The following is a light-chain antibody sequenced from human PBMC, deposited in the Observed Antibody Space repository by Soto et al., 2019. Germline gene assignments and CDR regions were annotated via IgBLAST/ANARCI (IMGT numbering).Light chain of an antibody. Sequence: QSVLTQPPSVSGAPGQRVTISCTGSSSNIGAGYDVHWYQQLPGTAPKLMISGVSERPSGVPDRFSGSKSGNTASLTISGLQAEDEADYYCCSYVDTDTWVFGGGTKLTVL. CDR1: SSNIGAGYD. J-gene: IGLJ3*02. V-gene: IGLV1-40*01. CDR2: GVS. CDR3: CSYVDTDTWV.